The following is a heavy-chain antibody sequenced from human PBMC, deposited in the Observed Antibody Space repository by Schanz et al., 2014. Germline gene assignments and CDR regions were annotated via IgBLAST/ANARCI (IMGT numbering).Heavy chain of an antibody. V-gene: IGHV1-69*08. CDR3: ARAFGGYDPAGALDY. Sequence: QVHLVQSGAEVKKPGSSVKVSCKASGGTFSSDTFSWVRQAPGQGLEWMGIVNPSVRGTHFAREFQGRVTITRATSSSTAYMELSRLKSDDTAVYYCARAFGGYDPAGALDYWGQGTLVTVSS. J-gene: IGHJ4*02. CDR2: VNPSVRGT. D-gene: IGHD5-12*01. CDR1: GGTFSSDT.